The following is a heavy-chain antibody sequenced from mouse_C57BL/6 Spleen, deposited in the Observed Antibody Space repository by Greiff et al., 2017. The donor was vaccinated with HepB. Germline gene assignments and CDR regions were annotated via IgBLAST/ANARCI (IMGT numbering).Heavy chain of an antibody. CDR2: IDPSDSET. Sequence: QVQLQQPGAELVRPGSSVKLSCKASGYTFTSYWMHWVKQRPIQGLEWIGNIDPSDSETHYNQKFKDKATLTVDKSSSTAYMQLSSLTSEDSAVYYCARSAYYYGSSYVGYWYFDVWGTGTTVTVSS. CDR1: GYTFTSYW. V-gene: IGHV1-52*01. J-gene: IGHJ1*03. CDR3: ARSAYYYGSSYVGYWYFDV. D-gene: IGHD1-1*01.